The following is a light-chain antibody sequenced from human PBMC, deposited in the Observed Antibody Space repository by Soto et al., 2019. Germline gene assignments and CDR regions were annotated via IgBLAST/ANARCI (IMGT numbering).Light chain of an antibody. CDR3: QSYDSSLSAVI. J-gene: IGLJ2*01. V-gene: IGLV1-40*01. CDR1: ISNIGAGFD. Sequence: QSVLTQPPSVSGAPGQRVTISCSGSISNIGAGFDVHWYQQLPGTAPKLLIYDNTNRPSGVPDRFSGSKSGTSVSLAITGLQAEDEADYYCQSYDSSLSAVIFGGGTQLTVL. CDR2: DNT.